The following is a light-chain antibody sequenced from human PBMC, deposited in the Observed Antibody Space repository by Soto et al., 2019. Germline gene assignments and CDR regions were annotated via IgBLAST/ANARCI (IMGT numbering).Light chain of an antibody. CDR3: QQYNNFLWT. J-gene: IGKJ1*01. V-gene: IGKV3-15*01. CDR2: GAS. CDR1: QSVNSN. Sequence: EIVMTQSPATLSVSPGERATLSCRASQSVNSNLVWYQQKPGQAPRLLIYGASTRATGIPGRFSGSGYGTEFTLTISSLQSEDFAVYYCQQYNNFLWTFGQGTKVEIK.